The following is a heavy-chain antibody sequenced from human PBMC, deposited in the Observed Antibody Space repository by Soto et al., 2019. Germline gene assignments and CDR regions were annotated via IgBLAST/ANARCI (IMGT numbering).Heavy chain of an antibody. Sequence: TSETLSLTCPVSGDSIRSCFWSWIRPPPGKGLEWIGYVYSTEITNYNPSLKSRVAMSIDTSKNQFSLKVRSVTAADTAVYNCARGSEAWFDPWGQGTLVTVS. CDR2: VYSTEIT. CDR1: GDSIRSCF. V-gene: IGHV4-59*01. CDR3: ARGSEAWFDP. J-gene: IGHJ5*02.